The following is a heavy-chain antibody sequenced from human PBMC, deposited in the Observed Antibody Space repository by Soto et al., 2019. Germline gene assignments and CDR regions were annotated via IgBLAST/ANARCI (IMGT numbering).Heavy chain of an antibody. CDR2: INHSGST. CDR3: ARGRGDGYNYYYYYGMDV. CDR1: GGSFSGYY. D-gene: IGHD5-12*01. Sequence: SETLSLSCAVYGGSFSGYYWSWIRQPPGKGLEWIGEINHSGSTNYNPSLKSRVTISVDTSKNQFSLKLSSVTAADTAVYYCARGRGDGYNYYYYYGMDVWGQGTTVTVSS. V-gene: IGHV4-34*01. J-gene: IGHJ6*02.